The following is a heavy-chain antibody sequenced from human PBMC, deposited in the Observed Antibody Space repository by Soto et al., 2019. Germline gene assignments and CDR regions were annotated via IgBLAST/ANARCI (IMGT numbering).Heavy chain of an antibody. V-gene: IGHV4-59*01. CDR3: ASQIAVAGYDAFDI. CDR1: GGSISSYY. J-gene: IGHJ3*02. Sequence: LSLTCTVSGGSISSYYWSWIRQPPGKGLEWIGYIYYSGSTNYNPSLKSRVTISVDTSKNLFSLKLSSVTAADTAVYYCASQIAVAGYDAFDIWGQGTMVTVSS. D-gene: IGHD6-19*01. CDR2: IYYSGST.